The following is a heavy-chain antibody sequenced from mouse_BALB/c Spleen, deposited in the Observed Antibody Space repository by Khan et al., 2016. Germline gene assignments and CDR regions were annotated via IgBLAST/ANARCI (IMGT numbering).Heavy chain of an antibody. V-gene: IGHV9-2-1*01. CDR2: INPATGEP. J-gene: IGHJ3*01. Sequence: QIQLVQAGPELKKPGETVKISCKASGYTFTDYSIHWVKQAPGKGLKWMGWINPATGEPTYADDFKGRFAFSLETSASTAYLQINNLKNEDTATYFCAPVPAYWGQGTLVTVSA. CDR1: GYTFTDYS. CDR3: APVPAY.